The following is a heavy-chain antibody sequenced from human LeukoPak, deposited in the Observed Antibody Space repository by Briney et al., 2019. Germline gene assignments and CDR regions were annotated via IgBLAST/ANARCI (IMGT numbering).Heavy chain of an antibody. Sequence: ASVKVSCKASGYTFTGYYMHWVRQAPGQGLEWMGWINPNSGGTNYAQKFQGRVTMTRETSISTAYMELSRLRSDDTAVYYCARDYPPSYDSSGYRYYYMDVWGKGTTVTISS. CDR3: ARDYPPSYDSSGYRYYYMDV. D-gene: IGHD3-22*01. CDR1: GYTFTGYY. J-gene: IGHJ6*03. CDR2: INPNSGGT. V-gene: IGHV1-2*02.